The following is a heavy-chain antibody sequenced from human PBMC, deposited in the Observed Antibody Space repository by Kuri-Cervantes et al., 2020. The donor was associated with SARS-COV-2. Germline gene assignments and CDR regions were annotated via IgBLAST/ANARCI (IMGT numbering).Heavy chain of an antibody. V-gene: IGHV3-33*08. CDR3: ARPFTRDYYYYYGMDV. CDR1: GFTFSSYE. CDR2: IWYDGSNK. J-gene: IGHJ6*02. Sequence: GESLKISCAASGFTFSSYEMNWVRQAPGKGLEWVAVIWYDGSNKYYADSVKGRFTISRDNSKNTLYLQMNSLRAEDTAVYYCARPFTRDYYYYYGMDVWGQGTTVTVSS.